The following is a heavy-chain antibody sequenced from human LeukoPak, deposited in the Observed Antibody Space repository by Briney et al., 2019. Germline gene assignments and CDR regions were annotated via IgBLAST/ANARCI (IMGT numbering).Heavy chain of an antibody. CDR3: AKRGS. CDR2: IDHTGST. D-gene: IGHD3-16*01. CDR1: GDSISIYY. J-gene: IGHJ5*02. Sequence: PSETLSLTCSVSGDSISIYYWSWIRQPPGKGLEWIGYIDHTGSTNYNPSLNSRVTISRDTAKNHFSLRLSTVTAADTAVYYCAKRGSWGQGTLVTVSS. V-gene: IGHV4-59*01.